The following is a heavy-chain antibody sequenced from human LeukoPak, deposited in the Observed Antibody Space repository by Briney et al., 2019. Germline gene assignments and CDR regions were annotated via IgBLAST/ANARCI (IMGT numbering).Heavy chain of an antibody. J-gene: IGHJ4*02. Sequence: SETLSLTCTVSGGSISGYHWSWIRQPPGKGLEWIGYIDYSGSTNYNPSLKSRVTISVDTSKNQFSLNLTSVTAADTAVYYCARAPSMSRTDCWGQGTLVTVSS. CDR2: IDYSGST. CDR3: ARAPSMSRTDC. CDR1: GGSISGYH. V-gene: IGHV4-59*01.